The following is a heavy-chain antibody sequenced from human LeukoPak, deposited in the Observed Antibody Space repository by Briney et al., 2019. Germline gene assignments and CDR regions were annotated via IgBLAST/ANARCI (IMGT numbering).Heavy chain of an antibody. CDR3: ARGTITTVTDS. Sequence: SETLSLTCAVYGGSFSGYYWSWIRQPPGKGLEWIGEINHSGSTNYNPSLESRVTISVDESKTQLSLRLESVTAADTAVYYCARGTITTVTDSWGPGTLVTVSS. V-gene: IGHV4-34*01. CDR2: INHSGST. D-gene: IGHD4-17*01. J-gene: IGHJ4*02. CDR1: GGSFSGYY.